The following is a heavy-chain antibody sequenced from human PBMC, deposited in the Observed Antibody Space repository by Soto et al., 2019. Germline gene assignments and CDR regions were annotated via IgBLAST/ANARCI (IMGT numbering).Heavy chain of an antibody. Sequence: GGSLRLSCAASGFTFSSYAMSWVRQAPGKGLEWVSAISGSGGSTYYADSVKGRFTISRDNSKNTLYLQMNSLRDEDTAVYYCAKDGPLEGIAGRMDAFDIWGQGTMVTVSS. V-gene: IGHV3-23*01. CDR1: GFTFSSYA. CDR2: ISGSGGST. CDR3: AKDGPLEGIAGRMDAFDI. J-gene: IGHJ3*02. D-gene: IGHD6-13*01.